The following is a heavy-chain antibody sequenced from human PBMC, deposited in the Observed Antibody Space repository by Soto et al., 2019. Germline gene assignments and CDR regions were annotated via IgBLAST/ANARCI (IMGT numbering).Heavy chain of an antibody. V-gene: IGHV3-23*01. Sequence: GSLRLSCAASGFTFSSYAMSWVRQAPGKGLEWVSAISGSGGSTYYADSVKGRFTISRDNSKNTLYLQMNGLRAEDTAVYYCAGYKIAVAGTSDYWGQGTLVTVSS. CDR3: AGYKIAVAGTSDY. D-gene: IGHD6-19*01. CDR2: ISGSGGST. J-gene: IGHJ4*02. CDR1: GFTFSSYA.